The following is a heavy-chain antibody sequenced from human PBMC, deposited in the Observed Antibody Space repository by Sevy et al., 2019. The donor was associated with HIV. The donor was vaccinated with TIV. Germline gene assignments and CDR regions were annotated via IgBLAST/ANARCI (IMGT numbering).Heavy chain of an antibody. CDR3: TTVDYYAFDI. CDR2: IKSKTEGGTT. Sequence: GGSLRLSCAASGFTFSNAWMSWVRQAPGKGLEWVGRIKSKTEGGTTDYAAPVKGRFTISRDDSKNTLYLQMNSLKTEDTAVYYCTTVDYYAFDIWGQGTMVTVSS. CDR1: GFTFSNAW. D-gene: IGHD3-22*01. V-gene: IGHV3-15*01. J-gene: IGHJ3*02.